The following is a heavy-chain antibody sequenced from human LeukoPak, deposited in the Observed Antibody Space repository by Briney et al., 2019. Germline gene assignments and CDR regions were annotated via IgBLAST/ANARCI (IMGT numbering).Heavy chain of an antibody. CDR1: GGSISSYY. J-gene: IGHJ5*02. Sequence: SETLSLTCTVSGGSISSYYWSWIRQPPGKGLEWIGYIYYSGSTNYNPSLKSRVTISVDTSKNQFSLKLSSVTAADTAVYYCARARPYYYGSGSYYQRNWFDPWGQGTLVTVSS. CDR2: IYYSGST. CDR3: ARARPYYYGSGSYYQRNWFDP. D-gene: IGHD3-10*01. V-gene: IGHV4-59*12.